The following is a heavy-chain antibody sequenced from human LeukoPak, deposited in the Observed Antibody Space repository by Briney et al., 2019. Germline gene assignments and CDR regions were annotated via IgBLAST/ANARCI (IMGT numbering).Heavy chain of an antibody. CDR1: GFTFSSYG. CDR3: ARESDYGDYVGY. Sequence: GGSLRLSCAASGFTFSSYGMSWVRQAPGKGLEWVANINEDGSEKHYVDSVRGRFTISGDNAKNSLYLQMNSLRAEDTAVYYCARESDYGDYVGYWGQGTLVTVSS. CDR2: INEDGSEK. D-gene: IGHD4-17*01. J-gene: IGHJ4*02. V-gene: IGHV3-7*01.